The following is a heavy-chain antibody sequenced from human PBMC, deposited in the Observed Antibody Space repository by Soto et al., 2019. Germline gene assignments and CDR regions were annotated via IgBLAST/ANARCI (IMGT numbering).Heavy chain of an antibody. Sequence: GESLKISCKGSGYSFTSYWIGWVRQMPGKGLEWMGIIYPGDSDTRYSPSFQGQVTISADKSISTAYLQWSSLKASDTAMYYCARDFLWCGDYRYYLMDLRARGTTVIGSS. CDR2: IYPGDSDT. CDR1: GYSFTSYW. J-gene: IGHJ6*02. V-gene: IGHV5-51*01. D-gene: IGHD3-10*01. CDR3: ARDFLWCGDYRYYLMDL.